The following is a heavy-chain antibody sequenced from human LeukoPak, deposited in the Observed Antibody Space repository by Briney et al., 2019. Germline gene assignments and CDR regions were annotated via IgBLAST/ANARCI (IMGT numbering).Heavy chain of an antibody. CDR3: ARDYYNGSGYWRLVS. D-gene: IGHD3-22*01. CDR2: VDPEDGET. Sequence: ASVKVSCKAFGYTFTDFYLHWVQQAPGKGLEWMGRVDPEDGETIYAEKFQGRVTLTADMSTDTAYMEMSSLRSEDTAVYYCARDYYNGSGYWRLVSWGQGTLVTVSS. CDR1: GYTFTDFY. J-gene: IGHJ5*02. V-gene: IGHV1-69-2*01.